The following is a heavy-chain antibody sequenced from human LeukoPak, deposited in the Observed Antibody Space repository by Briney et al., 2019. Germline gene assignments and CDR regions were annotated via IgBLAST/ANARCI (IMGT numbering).Heavy chain of an antibody. Sequence: GGSLRLSCAASGFTFSSYGMHWVRQAPGKGLEWVAFIRYDGSNKYYADSVKGRFTISRDNSKNTLYLQMNSLRAEDTAVYYCAKDPRRGYSYGYQPHYFDYWGQGTLVTVSS. CDR3: AKDPRRGYSYGYQPHYFDY. CDR1: GFTFSSYG. J-gene: IGHJ4*02. D-gene: IGHD5-18*01. CDR2: IRYDGSNK. V-gene: IGHV3-30*02.